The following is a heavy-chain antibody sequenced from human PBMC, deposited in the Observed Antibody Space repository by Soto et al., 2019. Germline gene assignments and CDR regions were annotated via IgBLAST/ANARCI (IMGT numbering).Heavy chain of an antibody. J-gene: IGHJ5*02. CDR3: ARDNGWNYQNWFDP. CDR1: GGSISSGDYY. D-gene: IGHD1-7*01. Sequence: SETLSLTCTVSGGSISSGDYYWSWIRQPPGKGLEWIGYIYYSGSTYYNPSLKSRVTISVDTSKNQFSLKLSSVTAADPAVYYCARDNGWNYQNWFDPWGQGTLVTVSS. CDR2: IYYSGST. V-gene: IGHV4-30-4*01.